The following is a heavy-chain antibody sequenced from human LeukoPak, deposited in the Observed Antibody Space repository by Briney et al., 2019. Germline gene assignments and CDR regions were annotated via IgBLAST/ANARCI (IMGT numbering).Heavy chain of an antibody. V-gene: IGHV3-23*01. Sequence: HGRSLSLSRAASRFTFSNSAMSSVRQAPRKGAACVSTLSGSGITTYYADTVKGRFAISRDNSKNTLYLQINSLRAEDAAVYYCAKWIYSSGWSYFDYWGHGTLVTVSS. D-gene: IGHD6-19*01. CDR2: LSGSGITT. CDR3: AKWIYSSGWSYFDY. CDR1: RFTFSNSA. J-gene: IGHJ4*01.